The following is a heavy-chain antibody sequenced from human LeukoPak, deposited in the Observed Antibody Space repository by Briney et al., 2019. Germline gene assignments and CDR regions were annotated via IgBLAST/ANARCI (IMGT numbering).Heavy chain of an antibody. V-gene: IGHV3-15*01. CDR2: IKSKTDGGTK. J-gene: IGHJ6*02. Sequence: GGTLRLSCAASGFTFSSYYMHWVRQAPGKGLEWVGRIKSKTDGGTKDYAAPVKGRFTISIDDSKNTLYLQMNSLKTEDTAVYYCTTGGVVVPAAKPRQKGDYYYGMDVWGQGTTVTVSS. CDR3: TTGGVVVPAAKPRQKGDYYYGMDV. D-gene: IGHD2-2*02. CDR1: GFTFSSYY.